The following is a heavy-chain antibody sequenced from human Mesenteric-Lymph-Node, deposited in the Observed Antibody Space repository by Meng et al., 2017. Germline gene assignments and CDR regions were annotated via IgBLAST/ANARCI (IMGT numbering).Heavy chain of an antibody. CDR1: GGSISSYY. J-gene: IGHJ4*02. CDR2: IYYSGST. CDR3: ARRYSSGPMGYFDY. V-gene: IGHV4-59*01. Sequence: QVQLQESGPGLVKPSGTLSLTCAVSGGSISSYYWSWIRQPPGKGLEWIGYIYYSGSTNYNPSLKSRVTISVDTSKNQFSLKLSSVTAADTAVYYCARRYSSGPMGYFDYWGQGTLVTVSS. D-gene: IGHD6-19*01.